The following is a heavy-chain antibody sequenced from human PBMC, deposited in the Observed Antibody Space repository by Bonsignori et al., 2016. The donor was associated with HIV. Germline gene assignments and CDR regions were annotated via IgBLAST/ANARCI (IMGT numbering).Heavy chain of an antibody. J-gene: IGHJ6*03. Sequence: WVRQAPGQGLEWMGGFDPEDGETIYAQKFQGRVTMTEDTSTDTAYMELSSLRSEDTAVYYCATGRTIPYFGVVIPLGYYYYYMDVWGKGTTVTVSS. V-gene: IGHV1-24*01. CDR3: ATGRTIPYFGVVIPLGYYYYYMDV. CDR2: FDPEDGET. D-gene: IGHD3-3*01.